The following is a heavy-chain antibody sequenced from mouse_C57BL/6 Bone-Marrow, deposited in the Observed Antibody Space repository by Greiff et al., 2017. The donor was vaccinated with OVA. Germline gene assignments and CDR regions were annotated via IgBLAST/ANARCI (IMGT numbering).Heavy chain of an antibody. CDR3: ARTSAMDY. V-gene: IGHV1-4*01. J-gene: IGHJ4*01. Sequence: VKLQQSGAELARPGASVKMSCKASGYTFTSYTMHWVKQRPGQGLEWIGSLNPRSGSPQYNQKFKDKATLTAAKYSSTAYMQLSSRTSEDSAVYYCARTSAMDYWGQGTSVTVSS. CDR1: GYTFTSYT. CDR2: LNPRSGSP.